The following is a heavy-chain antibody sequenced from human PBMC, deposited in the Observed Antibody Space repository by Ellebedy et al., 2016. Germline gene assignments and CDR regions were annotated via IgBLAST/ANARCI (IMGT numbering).Heavy chain of an antibody. CDR3: AKLARQLDY. CDR1: GFTFSTYW. V-gene: IGHV3-7*01. CDR2: IKQDGSDK. Sequence: GGSLRLSXAASGFTFSTYWMHWVRQAPGKGLEWVANIKQDGSDKYYVDSVKGRFTISRDNAKNSLYLQMNSLRAEDTAVYYCAKLARQLDYWGQGTLVTVSS. J-gene: IGHJ4*02. D-gene: IGHD1-7*01.